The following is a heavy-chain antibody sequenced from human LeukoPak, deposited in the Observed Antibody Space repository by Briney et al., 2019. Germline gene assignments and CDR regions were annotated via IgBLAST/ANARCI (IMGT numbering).Heavy chain of an antibody. CDR3: ARARGGGVLDY. D-gene: IGHD3-10*01. Sequence: PSETLSLTCTVSGGSISSGDYYWSWIRQPPGKGLEWIGYIYSSGSTYYNPSLKSRVTISVDTSKNQFSLKLSSVTAADTAVYYCARARGGGVLDYWGQGTLVTVSS. CDR1: GGSISSGDYY. V-gene: IGHV4-30-4*01. CDR2: IYSSGST. J-gene: IGHJ4*02.